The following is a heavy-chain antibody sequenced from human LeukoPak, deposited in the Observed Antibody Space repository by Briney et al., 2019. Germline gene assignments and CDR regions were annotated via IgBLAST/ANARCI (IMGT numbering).Heavy chain of an antibody. CDR3: ARLYSGYSSSWYSMKVDYYYYYMDV. Sequence: GESLKIFCQGSGYSFTSYLIGRVRPMPGESLEWVGIIYPGDSGTRYSPTFQGQVTMSADKSISTAYLQWSSLKASDTAMYYCARLYSGYSSSWYSMKVDYYYYYMDVWGKGTTVTVSS. J-gene: IGHJ6*03. V-gene: IGHV5-51*01. CDR1: GYSFTSYL. CDR2: IYPGDSGT. D-gene: IGHD6-13*01.